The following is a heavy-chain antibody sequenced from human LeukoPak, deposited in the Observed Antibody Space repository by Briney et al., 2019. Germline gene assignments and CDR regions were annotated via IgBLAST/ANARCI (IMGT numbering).Heavy chain of an antibody. J-gene: IGHJ4*02. CDR1: GGSFSGYY. CDR3: ARLYYYDTSGQAY. D-gene: IGHD3-22*01. V-gene: IGHV4-34*01. CDR2: INHSGST. Sequence: SETLSLTCDVYGGSFSGYYWSWIRQPPGKGLEWMGEINHSGSTNYNPSLKSRVTISVDTSKNQFSLKLSSVTAADTAVYYCARLYYYDTSGQAYWGQGTLVTVSS.